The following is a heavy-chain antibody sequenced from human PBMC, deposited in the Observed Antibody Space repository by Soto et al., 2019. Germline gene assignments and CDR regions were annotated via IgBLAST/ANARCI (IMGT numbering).Heavy chain of an antibody. J-gene: IGHJ6*02. CDR3: ARGGSTHYYYGLDV. CDR2: VSASGST. CDR1: GGSISGFF. D-gene: IGHD1-1*01. V-gene: IGHV4-4*07. Sequence: LSLTCTVSGGSISGFFWTWVRQPPGMPLEGLGHVSASGSTAYNPSLRSRLSLSLDVSKNRFSLELTSVTAADTATYFCARGGSTHYYYGLDVWGQGTTVTVSS.